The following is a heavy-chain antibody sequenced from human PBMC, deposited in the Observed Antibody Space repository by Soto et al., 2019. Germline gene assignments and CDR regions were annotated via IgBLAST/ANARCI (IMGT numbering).Heavy chain of an antibody. J-gene: IGHJ5*02. D-gene: IGHD3-3*01. V-gene: IGHV4-59*01. Sequence: PSETLSLTCTVSGGSISTYYWSWIRQPPGKGLEWIGYVHYSGTTNYNPSLKSRVIMSVDTSRNQFSLRLSSVTAADTAVYYCARGKIIGPWGQGTLVTVSS. CDR1: GGSISTYY. CDR3: ARGKIIGP. CDR2: VHYSGTT.